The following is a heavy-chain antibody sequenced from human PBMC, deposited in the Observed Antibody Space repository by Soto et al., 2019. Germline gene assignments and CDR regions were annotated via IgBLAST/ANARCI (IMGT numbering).Heavy chain of an antibody. CDR2: IWYDGSNK. V-gene: IGHV3-33*01. Sequence: QVQLVESGGGVVQPGRSLRLSCAASGFTFSSYGMHWVRQAPGKGLEWVAVIWYDGSNKYYADSVKGRFTISRDNSKNTLYLQMNSLRAEDTAVYYCAREGGEYGDSRTTIDYWGQGTLVTVSS. J-gene: IGHJ4*02. CDR1: GFTFSSYG. D-gene: IGHD4-17*01. CDR3: AREGGEYGDSRTTIDY.